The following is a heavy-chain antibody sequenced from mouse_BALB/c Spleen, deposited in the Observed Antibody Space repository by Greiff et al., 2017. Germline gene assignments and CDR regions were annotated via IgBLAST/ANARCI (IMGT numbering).Heavy chain of an antibody. V-gene: IGHV1-18*01. CDR1: GYTFTEYT. CDR3: ARGPCTTATPYWYFDG. D-gene: IGHD1-2*01. Sequence: EVQRVESGPELVKPGASVKISCKTSGYTFTEYTMHWVKQSHGKSLEWIGGINPNNGGTSYNQKFKGKATLTVDKSSSTAYMELRSLTSEDSAVYYWARGPCTTATPYWYFDGWGAGTTVTVSS. J-gene: IGHJ1*01. CDR2: INPNNGGT.